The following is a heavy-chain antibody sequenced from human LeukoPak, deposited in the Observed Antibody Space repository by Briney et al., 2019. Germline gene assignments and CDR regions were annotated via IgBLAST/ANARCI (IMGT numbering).Heavy chain of an antibody. Sequence: PGGSLRLSCAASRFTFSTYSMNWVRQAPGKGLEWVSSIDSTSTYIYYADSVKGRFTISRDNAKNSLYLQMDSLRAEDTAVYYCARDSLVGSTTPVFDYWGQGTLVTVSP. CDR3: ARDSLVGSTTPVFDY. CDR2: IDSTSTYI. CDR1: RFTFSTYS. V-gene: IGHV3-21*04. J-gene: IGHJ4*02. D-gene: IGHD1-26*01.